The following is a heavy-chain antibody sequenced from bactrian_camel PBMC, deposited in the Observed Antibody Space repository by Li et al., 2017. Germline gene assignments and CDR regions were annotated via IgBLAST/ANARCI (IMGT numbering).Heavy chain of an antibody. D-gene: IGHD6*01. Sequence: HVQLVESGGGSVQNGGSLTLSCVASGVTWYNYIMGWFRQAPGKEREGVAAVDSRGRTVYGDAVKGRFTISKHNANNTLYLNMNSLKVEDTAMYYCAADGLNYQVASSSWSGVPYYDYQGQGTQVTVS. V-gene: IGHV3S55*01. CDR2: VDSRGRT. CDR1: GVTWYNYI. J-gene: IGHJ4*01.